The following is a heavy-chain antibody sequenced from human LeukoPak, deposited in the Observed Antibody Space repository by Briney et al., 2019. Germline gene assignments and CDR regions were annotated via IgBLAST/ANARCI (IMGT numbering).Heavy chain of an antibody. CDR2: IIPILGIA. CDR3: ARDLDYYDSSGYAAFDI. V-gene: IGHV1-69*04. Sequence: SVKVSCKASGGTFSSYTISWVRQAPGQGIEWMGRIIPILGIANYAQKFQGRVTITPDKSTSTAYMELSSLRSEDTAVYYCARDLDYYDSSGYAAFDIWGQGTMVTVSS. D-gene: IGHD3-22*01. J-gene: IGHJ3*02. CDR1: GGTFSSYT.